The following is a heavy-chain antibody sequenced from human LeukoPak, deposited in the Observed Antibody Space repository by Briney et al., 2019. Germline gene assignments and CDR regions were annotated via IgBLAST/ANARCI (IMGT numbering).Heavy chain of an antibody. Sequence: GSLRLSCAASGFTFSDYYMSWIRQPPGKGLEWIGEINHSGSTNYNPSLKSRVTIPVDTSKNQFSLKLSSVTAADTAVYYCARHVPDSGYSSPWGQGTLVTVSS. D-gene: IGHD3-22*01. V-gene: IGHV4-34*01. CDR3: ARHVPDSGYSSP. CDR1: GFTFSDYY. CDR2: INHSGST. J-gene: IGHJ5*02.